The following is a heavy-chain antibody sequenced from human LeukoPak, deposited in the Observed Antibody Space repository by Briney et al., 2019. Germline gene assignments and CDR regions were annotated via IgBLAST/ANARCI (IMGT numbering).Heavy chain of an antibody. CDR2: IYYSGST. CDR3: ARHLGGFDY. V-gene: IGHV4-39*01. CDR1: GGSISSSSYY. Sequence: SETLSLTCTVSGGSISSSSYYWGWIRQPPGKGLEWIGSIYYSGSTYYNPSLKSRVTISVDTSKNQFSLKLSSVTAADTAMYYCARHLGGFDYWGQGTLVTVSS. J-gene: IGHJ4*02.